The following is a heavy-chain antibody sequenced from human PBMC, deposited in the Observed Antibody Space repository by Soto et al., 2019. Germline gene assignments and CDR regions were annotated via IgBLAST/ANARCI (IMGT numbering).Heavy chain of an antibody. CDR1: GFTFSSYA. J-gene: IGHJ6*03. Sequence: EVQLLESGGGLVQPGGSLRLSCAASGFTFSSYAMSWVRQAPGKGLEWVSAISGSGGSTYYADSVKGRFTISRDNSKNTLYLQMNGLRAEDTAVYYCAKPTQRISRTYYYYYMDVWGKGTTVTVSS. V-gene: IGHV3-23*01. CDR3: AKPTQRISRTYYYYYMDV. CDR2: ISGSGGST. D-gene: IGHD6-25*01.